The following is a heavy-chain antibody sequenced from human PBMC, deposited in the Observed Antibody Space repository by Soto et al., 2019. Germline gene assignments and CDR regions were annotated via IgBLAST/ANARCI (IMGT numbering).Heavy chain of an antibody. Sequence: GGSLRLSCAASGFTVSSNYMSWVRQAPGKGLEWVSVIYSGGSTYYADSVKGRFTISRDNSKNTLYLQMNSLRAEDTAVYYCARGTANCSGGSCYPFNWGQGTLVTVSS. CDR1: GFTVSSNY. CDR2: IYSGGST. J-gene: IGHJ4*02. D-gene: IGHD2-15*01. V-gene: IGHV3-53*01. CDR3: ARGTANCSGGSCYPFN.